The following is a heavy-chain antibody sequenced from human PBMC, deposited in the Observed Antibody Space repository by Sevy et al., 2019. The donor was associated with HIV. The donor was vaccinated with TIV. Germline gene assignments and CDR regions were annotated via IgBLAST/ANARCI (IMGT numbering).Heavy chain of an antibody. Sequence: SENLSLTCTVSGGSISSGDYYWTWMRQPPGKGLEWIGYIYYSGITYYNPSLKSRVAISVDTVKNQFSLKLTSVTAADTAVHYCARYCISTSPHNWFDPWGQGTLVTVSS. CDR1: GGSISSGDYY. V-gene: IGHV4-30-4*01. J-gene: IGHJ5*02. CDR2: IYYSGIT. CDR3: ARYCISTSPHNWFDP. D-gene: IGHD2-2*01.